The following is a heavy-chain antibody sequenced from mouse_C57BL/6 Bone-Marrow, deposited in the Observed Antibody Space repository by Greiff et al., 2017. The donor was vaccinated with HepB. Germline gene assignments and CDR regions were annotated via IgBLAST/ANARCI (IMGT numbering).Heavy chain of an antibody. Sequence: EVQLQQSGPVLVKPGASVKMSCKASGYTFTDYYMNWVKQSHGKSLEWIGVINPYNGGTSYNQKFKGKATLTVDKSSSTAYMELNSLTSEDSAVYDCASARTTEVDYWGQGTTLTVAS. J-gene: IGHJ2*01. CDR2: INPYNGGT. CDR3: ASARTTEVDY. V-gene: IGHV1-19*01. CDR1: GYTFTDYY. D-gene: IGHD2-12*01.